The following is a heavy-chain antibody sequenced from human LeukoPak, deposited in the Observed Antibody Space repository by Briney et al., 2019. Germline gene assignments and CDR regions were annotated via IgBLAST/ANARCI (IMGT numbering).Heavy chain of an antibody. J-gene: IGHJ4*02. CDR2: IVVGSGNT. V-gene: IGHV1-58*02. CDR1: GFTFTSSA. CDR3: ARQGSYSSGWFFDY. Sequence: SVKVSCKASGFTFTSSAMQWVRQARGQRLEWIGWIVVGSGNTNYAQKFQERVTITRDMSTSTAYMELSSLRSEDTAVYYCARQGSYSSGWFFDYWGQGTLVTVSS. D-gene: IGHD6-19*01.